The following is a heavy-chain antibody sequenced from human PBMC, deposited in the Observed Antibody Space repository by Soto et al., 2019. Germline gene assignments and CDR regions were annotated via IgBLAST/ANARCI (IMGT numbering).Heavy chain of an antibody. CDR3: ARVLESDILVLVAANDPLVI. CDR2: ISSSSSYI. D-gene: IGHD2-15*01. Sequence: GGSLRLSCAASGFTFSSYSMNWVRQAPGKGLEWVSSISSSSSYIYYADSVKGRFTISRDNAKNSLYLQMNSLRAEDTAVYYCARVLESDILVLVAANDPLVIWGQGKRVTSSS. CDR1: GFTFSSYS. V-gene: IGHV3-21*01. J-gene: IGHJ3*02.